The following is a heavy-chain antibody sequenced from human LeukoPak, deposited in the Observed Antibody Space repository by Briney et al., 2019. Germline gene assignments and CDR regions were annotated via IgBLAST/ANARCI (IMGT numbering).Heavy chain of an antibody. J-gene: IGHJ4*02. Sequence: GESLKISCKGSGYSFTSYWIGWVRQMPGKGLEWMGIIYPGDSDTRYSPSFQGQVTISADKSISTAYLQWSRLKAAGTAMYYCARCASTLRGVRFPPFDYWGQGTLVTASS. CDR2: IYPGDSDT. D-gene: IGHD3-10*01. CDR1: GYSFTSYW. CDR3: ARCASTLRGVRFPPFDY. V-gene: IGHV5-51*01.